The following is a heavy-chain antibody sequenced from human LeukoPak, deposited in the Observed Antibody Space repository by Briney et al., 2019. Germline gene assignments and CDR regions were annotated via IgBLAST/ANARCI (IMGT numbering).Heavy chain of an antibody. D-gene: IGHD3-22*01. CDR2: IKPDGSLQ. CDR3: ATSYDSSGCD. CDR1: GFIFSSFW. J-gene: IGHJ4*02. Sequence: GGSLRLSCTASGFIFSSFWMAWVRQAPGKGLEWVANIKPDGSLQFYGDSVKGRFTISRDNAKNSQYLQMNNLRAEDTALYYCATSYDSSGCDWGQGTLVTVSS. V-gene: IGHV3-7*01.